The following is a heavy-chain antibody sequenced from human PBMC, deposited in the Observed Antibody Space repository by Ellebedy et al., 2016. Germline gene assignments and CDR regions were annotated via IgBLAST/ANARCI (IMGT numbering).Heavy chain of an antibody. CDR1: GGSISSSSYY. J-gene: IGHJ4*02. D-gene: IGHD3-10*01. V-gene: IGHV4-39*07. CDR3: ARGVYGSGSPPDY. CDR2: IYYSGST. Sequence: SETLSLTXTVSGGSISSSSYYWGWIRQPPGKGLEWIGSIYYSGSTYYNPSLKSRVTISVDTSKNQFSLKLSSVTAADTAVYYCARGVYGSGSPPDYWGQGTLVTVSS.